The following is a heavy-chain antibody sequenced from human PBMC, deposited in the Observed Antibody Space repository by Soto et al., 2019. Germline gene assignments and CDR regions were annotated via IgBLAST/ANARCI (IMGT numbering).Heavy chain of an antibody. CDR2: MYPSGSS. V-gene: IGHV4-4*02. J-gene: IGHJ4*02. CDR3: AREGFDHRTDY. CDR1: GGSISSPNW. Sequence: QVQLQESGPGLVKPSETLSLTCAVSGGSISSPNWWSWYRQPPGKGLEWIGEMYPSGSSNRNPSLNSRVTISLDTSKNHFSLKLPSSTAADTAMYYCAREGFDHRTDYWGQGIPVTVSS.